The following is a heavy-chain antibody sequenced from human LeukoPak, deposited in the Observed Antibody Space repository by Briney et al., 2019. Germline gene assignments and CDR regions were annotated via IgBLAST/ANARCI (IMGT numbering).Heavy chain of an antibody. V-gene: IGHV3-53*01. CDR2: IYSGGST. CDR3: ARAVVKYYYYYMDV. CDR1: GFTVSSNY. J-gene: IGHJ6*03. Sequence: GGSLRLSCAASGFTVSSNYMSYVPQATGKRLEWVSVIYSGGSTYYADSVKGRFTISRDNSKNTLYLQMNSLRAEDTAVYYCARAVVKYYYYYMDVWGKGTTVTVSS.